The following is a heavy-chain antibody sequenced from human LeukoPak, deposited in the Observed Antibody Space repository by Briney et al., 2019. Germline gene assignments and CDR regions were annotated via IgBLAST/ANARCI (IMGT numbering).Heavy chain of an antibody. CDR3: ARSIAAAATDGFDY. CDR2: INPNSGGT. Sequence: ASVKVSRKACGYIFTGCYMHWVRQAPGQGLEGMGWINPNSGGTNYAQKFQGWVTMTRDTSTSTAYMELSRLRSDDTAVYYCARSIAAAATDGFDYWGQGTLVTASS. V-gene: IGHV1-2*04. J-gene: IGHJ4*02. CDR1: GYIFTGCY. D-gene: IGHD6-25*01.